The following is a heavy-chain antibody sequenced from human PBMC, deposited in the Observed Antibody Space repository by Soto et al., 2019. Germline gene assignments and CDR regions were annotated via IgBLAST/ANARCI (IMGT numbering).Heavy chain of an antibody. Sequence: GGSLRLSCAASGFTFSSYWMSWVRQAPGKGLEWVANIKQDGSEKYYVDSVKGRFTISRDNAKNSLYLQMNSLRAEDTAVYYCARDKGPADGGYWFDPWGQGTLVTVSS. CDR2: IKQDGSEK. D-gene: IGHD3-10*01. CDR3: ARDKGPADGGYWFDP. V-gene: IGHV3-7*01. J-gene: IGHJ5*02. CDR1: GFTFSSYW.